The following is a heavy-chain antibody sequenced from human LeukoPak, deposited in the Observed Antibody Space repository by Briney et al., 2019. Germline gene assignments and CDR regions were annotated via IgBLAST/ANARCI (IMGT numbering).Heavy chain of an antibody. Sequence: GGSLRLSCTASEFTFTNYGMHWVRQAPGKGLEWVAVISNDGTDKYYADSVKGRFTISRDNSENTLYLQLNSLRPEDTAVYYCARVRVILTTMASFSYWGLGTLVTVSS. CDR3: ARVRVILTTMASFSY. J-gene: IGHJ4*02. V-gene: IGHV3-30-3*01. CDR2: ISNDGTDK. D-gene: IGHD3-9*01. CDR1: EFTFTNYG.